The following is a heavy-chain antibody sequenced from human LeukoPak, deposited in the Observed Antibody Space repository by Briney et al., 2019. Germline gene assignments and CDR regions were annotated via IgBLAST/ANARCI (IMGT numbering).Heavy chain of an antibody. J-gene: IGHJ5*02. V-gene: IGHV6-1*01. Sequence: SQTLSLTCAISGDSVSSNSPAWNWIRQSPSSCLEWLRRTYYRSKWYNDYAVAVNSRITINPDTSKNKFSLQLNSVTPEDTAVYYCARSSVVVVAATYDTYNWFDPWGQGTLVTVSS. CDR3: ARSSVVVVAATYDTYNWFDP. CDR1: GDSVSSNSPA. CDR2: TYYRSKWYN. D-gene: IGHD2-15*01.